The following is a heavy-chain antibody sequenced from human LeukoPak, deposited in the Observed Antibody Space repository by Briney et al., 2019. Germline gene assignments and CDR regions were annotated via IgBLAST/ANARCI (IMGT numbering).Heavy chain of an antibody. J-gene: IGHJ3*02. CDR1: GFTFDRND. CDR2: FSDSGAYK. D-gene: IGHD3-3*01. Sequence: GGSLRLSCTASGFTFDRNDMSWVRQAPGKGLEWVSAFSDSGAYKHYADSVRGRFTISRDESENTLYLQMNSLRADDTAVYYCAKVAGHVLRFLEWLLDAFDIWGQGTMVTVSS. CDR3: AKVAGHVLRFLEWLLDAFDI. V-gene: IGHV3-23*01.